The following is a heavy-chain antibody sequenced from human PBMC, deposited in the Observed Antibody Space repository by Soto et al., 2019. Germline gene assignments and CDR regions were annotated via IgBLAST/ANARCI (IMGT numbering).Heavy chain of an antibody. CDR1: GYTFTTYG. CDR2: ISANIGNT. D-gene: IGHD4-4*01. Sequence: ASVKVSCKASGYTFTTYGITWVRQAPGQGLEWMGWISANIGNTNYAQKFQGRVTVTTDTSTSTAYMELSSLRSEDTAVYYCARTDDYSTSGMDVWGQGTTVTVSS. V-gene: IGHV1-18*01. J-gene: IGHJ6*02. CDR3: ARTDDYSTSGMDV.